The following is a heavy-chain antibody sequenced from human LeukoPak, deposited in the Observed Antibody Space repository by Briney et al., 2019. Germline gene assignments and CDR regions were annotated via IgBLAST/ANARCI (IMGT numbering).Heavy chain of an antibody. CDR3: ARDPSYSSDYYPFDY. J-gene: IGHJ4*02. CDR2: TNTNTGHP. D-gene: IGHD3-22*01. V-gene: IGHV7-4-1*01. Sequence: ASVKVSCKASGYTFTSYAMNWVRQAPGQGLEWMGWTNTNTGHPTYAQGFTGRFVFSLDTSVNTAYLQIGSLKTEDTAVYYCARDPSYSSDYYPFDYWGQGTLVTVSS. CDR1: GYTFTSYA.